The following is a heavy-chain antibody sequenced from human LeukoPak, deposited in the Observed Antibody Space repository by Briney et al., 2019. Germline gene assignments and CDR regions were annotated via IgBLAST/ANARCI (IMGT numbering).Heavy chain of an antibody. CDR1: GFTFSTSW. Sequence: PGGSLRLSCSASGFTFSTSWMSWVRQAPGKGLEWVSAISGSGGSTYYADSVKGRFTISRDNSKNTLYLQMNSLRAEDTAVYYCAKDGGPGVVVISFDYWGQGTLVTVSS. CDR3: AKDGGPGVVVISFDY. CDR2: ISGSGGST. D-gene: IGHD3-22*01. V-gene: IGHV3-23*01. J-gene: IGHJ4*02.